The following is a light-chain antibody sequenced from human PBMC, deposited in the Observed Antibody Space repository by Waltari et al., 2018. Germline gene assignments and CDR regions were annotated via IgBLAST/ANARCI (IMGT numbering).Light chain of an antibody. V-gene: IGKV4-1*01. J-gene: IGKJ1*01. CDR2: WAF. Sequence: QSSLCNSDDTNYLAWYQQKPGQPPQLLNYWAFSRQARVPDLFGGRGSGTDFTPTINMLPAEDVAVYYRQQYYSWRTFGRGTRVEIK. CDR3: QQYYSWRT. CDR1: QSSLCNSDDTNY.